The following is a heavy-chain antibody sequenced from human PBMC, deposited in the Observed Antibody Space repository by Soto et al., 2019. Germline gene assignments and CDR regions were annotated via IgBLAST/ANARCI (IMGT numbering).Heavy chain of an antibody. V-gene: IGHV4-38-2*01. CDR2: IYHSGSI. CDR1: GYSISSGYY. J-gene: IGHJ5*02. Sequence: KSSETLSLTCAVSGYSISSGYYWGWIRQPPGKGLEWIGSIYHSGSIYYNPSLKSRVSISVDTSKNHFSLKLSSVTAADTAVYYCARGKGHTGLNCFDPWGQGTLVTVSS. D-gene: IGHD2-21*02. CDR3: ARGKGHTGLNCFDP.